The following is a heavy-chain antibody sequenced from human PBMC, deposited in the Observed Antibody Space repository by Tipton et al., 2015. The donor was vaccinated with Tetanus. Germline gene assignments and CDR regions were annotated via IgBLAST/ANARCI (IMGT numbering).Heavy chain of an antibody. CDR3: ARQTLSLDRLFKPPDVLDL. Sequence: TLSLTCTVSGASINSSHHFWAWVRQSPGKGLEWIGAIYYRGSTFYNPSLKDRVTILVDRSKNLFSLGLSSVTAAGTSVYYCARQTLSLDRLFKPPDVLDLWGQGTMVTVSS. CDR1: GASINSSHHF. CDR2: IYYRGST. D-gene: IGHD1-1*01. V-gene: IGHV4-39*01. J-gene: IGHJ3*01.